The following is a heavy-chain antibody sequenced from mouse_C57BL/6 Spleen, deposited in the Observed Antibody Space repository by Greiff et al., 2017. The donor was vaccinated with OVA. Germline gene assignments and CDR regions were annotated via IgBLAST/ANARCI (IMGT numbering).Heavy chain of an antibody. CDR3: ARALYGNYGVDY. D-gene: IGHD2-1*01. V-gene: IGHV5-16*01. CDR2: INYDGSST. CDR1: GFTFSDYY. Sequence: EVMLVESEGGLVQPGSSMKLSCTASGFTFSDYYMAWVRQVPEKGLEWVANINYDGSSTYYLDSLKSRFIISRDNAKNILYLQRSSLKSEDTATYYCARALYGNYGVDYWGQGTSVTVSS. J-gene: IGHJ4*01.